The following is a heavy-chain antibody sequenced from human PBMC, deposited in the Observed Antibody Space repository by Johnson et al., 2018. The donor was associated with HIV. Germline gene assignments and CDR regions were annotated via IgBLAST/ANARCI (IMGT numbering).Heavy chain of an antibody. J-gene: IGHJ3*01. CDR1: GITVSSNY. D-gene: IGHD2-8*01. CDR3: AKDGAAPASYGAFDV. Sequence: MLLVESGGGLVQPGGSLRLSCAASGITVSSNYMSWVRQAPGKGLEWVSVIYSGGSTYYADSVKGRFTISRDNSKNTLYLQMNSLRAEDTAVYYCAKDGAAPASYGAFDVWGQGTMVTVSS. CDR2: IYSGGST. V-gene: IGHV3-66*01.